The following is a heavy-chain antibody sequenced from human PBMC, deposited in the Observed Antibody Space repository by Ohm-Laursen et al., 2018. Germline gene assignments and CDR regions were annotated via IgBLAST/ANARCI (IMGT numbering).Heavy chain of an antibody. Sequence: SLRLSCSASGFTLRDHGMHWVRQAPGKGLEWVSLISYDGGNKYYIDSVKGRFAISRDNSKNTLLLQMSWLRAEDTAVYYCAKEGEGIFDSSYFFDYWGQGALVTVSS. D-gene: IGHD3-22*01. CDR2: ISYDGGNK. CDR1: GFTLRDHG. J-gene: IGHJ4*02. V-gene: IGHV3-30*18. CDR3: AKEGEGIFDSSYFFDY.